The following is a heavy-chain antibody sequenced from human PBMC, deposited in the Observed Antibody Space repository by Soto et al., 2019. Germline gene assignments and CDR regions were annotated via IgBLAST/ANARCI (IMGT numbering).Heavy chain of an antibody. Sequence: QAQLQESGPGLVKPSQTLSLTCTVSGGSISSDNYYWNWIRQPPGKGLEWIGYIQYSGTTYYNPSLKSRVTISVATSKNQFSLKLRSVTAADTAVYYCAREDIWSGELIYYYGVDVWGQGPTVTVSS. D-gene: IGHD3-10*01. J-gene: IGHJ6*02. CDR2: IQYSGTT. CDR1: GGSISSDNYY. V-gene: IGHV4-30-4*01. CDR3: AREDIWSGELIYYYGVDV.